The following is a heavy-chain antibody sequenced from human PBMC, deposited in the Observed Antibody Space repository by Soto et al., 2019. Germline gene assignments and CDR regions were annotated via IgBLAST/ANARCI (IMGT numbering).Heavy chain of an antibody. CDR3: ARQTYLTYFDI. Sequence: QLQLQESGPGLVKPSETLSLTCTVSRGSIQSSTYYWGWIRQPPGKGLEWIGTVYYNGSPYFNPSLKSRLTLAADPSQNQFSLRLASVTAADTAVYYCARQTYLTYFDIWGQGTMVNVSS. CDR1: RGSIQSSTYY. V-gene: IGHV4-39*01. D-gene: IGHD3-16*01. J-gene: IGHJ3*02. CDR2: VYYNGSP.